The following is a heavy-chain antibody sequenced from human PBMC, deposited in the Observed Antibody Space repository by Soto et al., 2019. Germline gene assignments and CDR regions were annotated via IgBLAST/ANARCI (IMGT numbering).Heavy chain of an antibody. CDR1: GFTFSRYV. J-gene: IGHJ4*02. D-gene: IGHD2-2*01. V-gene: IGHV3-23*01. CDR3: ARVPDLNYWSRTSCLYYFDY. Sequence: EVQLLESGGGLVQPGGSLRLSCVASGFTFSRYVMSWVRQAPGKGLEWVSTINSNGESKYYADSVKGRFTVSRDNSKTSLYLQMNSLRAEDTAVYYCARVPDLNYWSRTSCLYYFDYWGQGALVTVSS. CDR2: INSNGESK.